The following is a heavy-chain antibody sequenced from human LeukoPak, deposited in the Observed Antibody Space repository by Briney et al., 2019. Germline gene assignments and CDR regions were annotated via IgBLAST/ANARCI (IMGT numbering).Heavy chain of an antibody. CDR3: ARGPSPLGLAAFDI. CDR1: GFTVSSNY. J-gene: IGHJ3*02. V-gene: IGHV3-53*01. Sequence: PGGSLRLSCAASGFTVSSNYMSWVRQAPGKGLEWVSVIYSGGSTYYADSVKGRFTISRDNSKNTLYLQMNSLRAEDTAVYYCARGPSPLGLAAFDIWGRGTMVTVSS. CDR2: IYSGGST. D-gene: IGHD7-27*01.